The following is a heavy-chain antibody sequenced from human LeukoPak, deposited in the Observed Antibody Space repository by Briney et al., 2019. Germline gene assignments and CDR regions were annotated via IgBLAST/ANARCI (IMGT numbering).Heavy chain of an antibody. V-gene: IGHV1-2*02. CDR3: ARDGRHRYYYDSSGYYGSWFDP. D-gene: IGHD3-22*01. J-gene: IGHJ5*02. CDR2: INPNSGGT. Sequence: GASVKVSCKASGYTFTSYDINWVRQATGQGLEWMGWINPNSGGTSYSQKFQGRVTMTRDTSISTAYMDLSKLRSDDTAVYYCARDGRHRYYYDSSGYYGSWFDPWGQGTLVTVSS. CDR1: GYTFTSYD.